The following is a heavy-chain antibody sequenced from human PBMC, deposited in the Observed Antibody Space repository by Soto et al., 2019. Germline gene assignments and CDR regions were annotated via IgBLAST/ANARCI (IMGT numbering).Heavy chain of an antibody. CDR3: ARGGFSGSGSFIQGDY. D-gene: IGHD3-10*01. CDR1: GFTFSSYW. Sequence: EVQLVESGGGLVQPGGSLRLSCAASGFTFSSYWMHWVRQAPGKGLVWVSRIKSDGSNINYADSVKGRFTISRDNAKNTRDLQMNSLRAEDTAIYYCARGGFSGSGSFIQGDYWGQGTLVTVSS. CDR2: IKSDGSNI. J-gene: IGHJ4*02. V-gene: IGHV3-74*01.